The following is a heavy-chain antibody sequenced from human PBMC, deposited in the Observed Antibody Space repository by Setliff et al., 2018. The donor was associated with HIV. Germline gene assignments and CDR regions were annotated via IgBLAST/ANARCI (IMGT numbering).Heavy chain of an antibody. J-gene: IGHJ4*02. CDR2: ISYDGSTK. D-gene: IGHD3-10*02. Sequence: GGSLRLSCAASGFTLSSYSMHWVRQAPGKGLEWVAVISYDGSTKYDAHSMKGRFTISRDNSKNTLYLQMNSLTAEDTAVYYCARENYYVTEYWGQGTLVTVSS. CDR3: ARENYYVTEY. CDR1: GFTLSSYS. V-gene: IGHV3-30*04.